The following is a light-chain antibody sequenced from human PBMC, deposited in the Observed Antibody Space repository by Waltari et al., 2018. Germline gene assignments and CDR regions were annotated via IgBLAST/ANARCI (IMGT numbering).Light chain of an antibody. Sequence: DIVMTQTPFSLSVTLGEAASISCTSSQSLLDSEDGSTYLDWYLEKPGQSPQLLIYEVSNRASGVPDRFSGSGSDTDFTPKISRVEAEDVGVYYCLQGIEYPTFGQGTKVEIK. CDR3: LQGIEYPT. CDR1: QSLLDSEDGSTY. CDR2: EVS. V-gene: IGKV2-40*01. J-gene: IGKJ1*01.